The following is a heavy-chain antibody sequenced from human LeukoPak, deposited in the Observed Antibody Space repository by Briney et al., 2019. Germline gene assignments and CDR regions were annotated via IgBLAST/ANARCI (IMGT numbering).Heavy chain of an antibody. D-gene: IGHD2-15*01. Sequence: PSGTLSLTCAVSGDSITSSHWWSWVRQPPGKGLEWIGEMYHRGTTNYNPSLKSRVTISVDTSKNQFSLKLSSVTAADTAVYYCARLRCSGGSCYYYFDYWGQGTLVTVSS. V-gene: IGHV4-4*02. CDR3: ARLRCSGGSCYYYFDY. CDR2: MYHRGTT. J-gene: IGHJ4*02. CDR1: GDSITSSHW.